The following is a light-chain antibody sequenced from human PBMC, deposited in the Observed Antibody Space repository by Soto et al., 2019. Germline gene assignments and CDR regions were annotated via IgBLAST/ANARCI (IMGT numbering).Light chain of an antibody. CDR2: GAS. CDR1: QSVSSIY. V-gene: IGKV3-20*01. J-gene: IGKJ1*01. Sequence: EIVLTQSPGTLSLSPGERATLSCRASQSVSSIYLAWYQQKPGQAPRLLIYGASSRATGIPDRFSGSGSGTDFTLTISRLVPEDFAVYYCQQYGSSPPTFGQGTKV. CDR3: QQYGSSPPT.